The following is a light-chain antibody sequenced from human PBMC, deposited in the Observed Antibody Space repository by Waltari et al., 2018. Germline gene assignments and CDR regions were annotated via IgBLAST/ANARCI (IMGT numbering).Light chain of an antibody. CDR1: QSISRF. Sequence: DIQVTQSPSSLSASVGVRVTITCRASQSISRFLNWYQQKPGKAPKLRIYSASILPSGVPSSFGGSGSGTDFTLTISSLEPEDFATYFCQQTDTSPSTFGQGTKLDFK. CDR3: QQTDTSPST. J-gene: IGKJ2*01. CDR2: SAS. V-gene: IGKV1-39*01.